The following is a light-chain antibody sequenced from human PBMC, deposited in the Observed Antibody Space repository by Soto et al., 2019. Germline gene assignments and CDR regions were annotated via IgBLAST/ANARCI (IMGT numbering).Light chain of an antibody. CDR3: QKYNGAPLT. Sequence: IQLAQSPSSLSAPVGEGVTVTCRASQGISNSLAWYQQKPGKVPGLLIYAASTLHSGVPSRFSGSGSGTYFTLTISSLQPEDVATYYCQKYNGAPLTFGGGTKVDI. J-gene: IGKJ4*01. CDR2: AAS. CDR1: QGISNS. V-gene: IGKV1-27*01.